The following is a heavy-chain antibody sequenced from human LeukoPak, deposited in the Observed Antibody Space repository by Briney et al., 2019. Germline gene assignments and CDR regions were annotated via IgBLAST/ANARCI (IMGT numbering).Heavy chain of an antibody. CDR1: GGSISSYY. CDR3: ARSGLRYFDWSDY. D-gene: IGHD3-9*01. J-gene: IGHJ4*02. CDR2: IYYSGST. Sequence: PSETLSLTCTVSGGSISSYYWSWIRQPPGKGLEWIGYIYYSGSTNYNPSLKSRVTISVDTSKNQFSLKLSPVTAADTAVYYCARSGLRYFDWSDYWGQGTLVTVSS. V-gene: IGHV4-59*01.